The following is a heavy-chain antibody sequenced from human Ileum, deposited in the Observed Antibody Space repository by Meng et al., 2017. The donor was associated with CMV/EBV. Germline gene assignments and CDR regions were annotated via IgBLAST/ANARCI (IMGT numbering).Heavy chain of an antibody. V-gene: IGHV4-39*07. Sequence: GSLRLSCTVSGGSISSSGYYWGWVRQPPGKGREWIGSIYYSGSTYYNPSLKSRVTISVDASKNQFSLKVSSVTAADTAVYYCARDRRGAAFDIWGQGTMVTVSS. CDR3: ARDRRGAAFDI. CDR1: GGSISSSGYY. J-gene: IGHJ3*02. D-gene: IGHD1-26*01. CDR2: IYYSGST.